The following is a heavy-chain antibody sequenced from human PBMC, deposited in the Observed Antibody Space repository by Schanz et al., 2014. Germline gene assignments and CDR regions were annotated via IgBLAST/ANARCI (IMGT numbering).Heavy chain of an antibody. CDR3: ARAKRFGDMDV. Sequence: VQSVHSGTEVQKLGASVKVSCRASGYPFTSDDITWVRQAPGQGLEWMGWMNPNSGDTGYPRKFQDRVTMTRNTSISTAYMELRSLRSDDTAVYYCARAKRFGDMDVWGQGTTVTVSS. D-gene: IGHD3-10*01. J-gene: IGHJ6*02. CDR1: GYPFTSDD. V-gene: IGHV1-8*01. CDR2: MNPNSGDT.